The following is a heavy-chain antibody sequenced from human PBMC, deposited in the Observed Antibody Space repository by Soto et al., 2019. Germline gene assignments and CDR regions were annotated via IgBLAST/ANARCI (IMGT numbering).Heavy chain of an antibody. V-gene: IGHV3-30-3*01. CDR1: GFTFSSYA. CDR2: ISYDGSNK. Sequence: GGSLRLSCAASGFTFSSYAMHWVRQAPGKGLEWVAVISYDGSNKYYADSVKGRFTISRDNSKNTLYLQMNSLRAEDTAVYYCARASDDIGTDNWFDPWGQGTLVNVSS. J-gene: IGHJ5*02. CDR3: ARASDDIGTDNWFDP. D-gene: IGHD3-22*01.